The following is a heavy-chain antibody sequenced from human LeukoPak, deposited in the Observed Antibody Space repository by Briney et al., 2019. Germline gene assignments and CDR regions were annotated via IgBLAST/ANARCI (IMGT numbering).Heavy chain of an antibody. V-gene: IGHV3-53*04. CDR1: GFTVSSNY. Sequence: QPGGSLRLSCAASGFTVSSNYMSWVRQAPGKGLEWVSVIYSGGSTYYADSVKGRFTISRHNSKNTLYLQMSSLRAEDTAVYYCARGGMDSGSYFDYWGQGTLVTVSS. CDR2: IYSGGST. J-gene: IGHJ4*02. CDR3: ARGGMDSGSYFDY. D-gene: IGHD1-26*01.